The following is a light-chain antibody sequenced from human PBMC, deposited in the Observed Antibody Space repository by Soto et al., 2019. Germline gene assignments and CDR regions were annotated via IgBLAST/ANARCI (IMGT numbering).Light chain of an antibody. CDR2: GAS. CDR1: QRLSSNY. CDR3: QQYGSSPST. J-gene: IGKJ2*01. Sequence: EIVVTQSPGTLSLSPGERATLSCRASQRLSSNYLAWYQQKPGQAPRLLIFGASSRATGIPDRFSGGGSGTDFTLTISRLEPEDCAVYYCQQYGSSPSTFGQGTKLEIK. V-gene: IGKV3-20*01.